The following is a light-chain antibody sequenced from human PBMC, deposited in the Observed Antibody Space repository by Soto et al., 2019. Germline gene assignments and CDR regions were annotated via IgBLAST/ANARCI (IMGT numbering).Light chain of an antibody. CDR1: QIVSSN. J-gene: IGKJ4*01. CDR3: QQYNNWLS. Sequence: EIVVTQSPATLSVSPGERATLSCRASQIVSSNLAWYQQRPGQAPRLLIYSASTRATGIPARFIGSGSGTEFTLTISSLQSEDFAVYYCQQYNNWLSFGGGTKVEI. V-gene: IGKV3-15*01. CDR2: SAS.